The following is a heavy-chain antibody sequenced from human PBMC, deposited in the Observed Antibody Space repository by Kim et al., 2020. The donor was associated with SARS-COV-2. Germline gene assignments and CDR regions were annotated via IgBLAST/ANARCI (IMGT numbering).Heavy chain of an antibody. V-gene: IGHV3-48*04. D-gene: IGHD3-16*01. CDR1: GFTFSSYS. J-gene: IGHJ4*02. CDR2: ISSSSSTI. Sequence: GGSLRLSCAASGFTFSSYSMNWVRQAPGKGLEWVSYISSSSSTIYYADSVKGRFTISRDNAKNSLYLQMNSLRAEDTAVYYCASDGGRVFSYFDYWGQGTLVTVSS. CDR3: ASDGGRVFSYFDY.